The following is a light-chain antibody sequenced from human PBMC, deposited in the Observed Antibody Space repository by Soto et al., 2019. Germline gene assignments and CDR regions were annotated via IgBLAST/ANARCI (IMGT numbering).Light chain of an antibody. CDR1: QDISTY. CDR3: QQANSFPIT. Sequence: DIQMTQSPSSVSASVGDIVTITCRASQDISTYLAWYQRKPGKAPKLLVYAASSLQSGVPSRFSGSGSGTDFTLTISSLQPEDFATYYCQQANSFPITFGGGTKVEI. V-gene: IGKV1-12*01. J-gene: IGKJ4*01. CDR2: AAS.